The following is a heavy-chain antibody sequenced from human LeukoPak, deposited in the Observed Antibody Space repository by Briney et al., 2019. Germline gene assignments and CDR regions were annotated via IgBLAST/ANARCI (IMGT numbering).Heavy chain of an antibody. D-gene: IGHD5-18*01. CDR1: GGSISSGTYY. J-gene: IGHJ4*02. Sequence: PSETLSLTCTVSGGSISSGTYYWSWIRQPPGKGLEWIGSIYYSGSTYYNPSLKSRVTISVDTSKNQFSLKLSSVTAADTAVYYCARDPQRLPFDYWGQGTLVTVSS. V-gene: IGHV4-39*07. CDR2: IYYSGST. CDR3: ARDPQRLPFDY.